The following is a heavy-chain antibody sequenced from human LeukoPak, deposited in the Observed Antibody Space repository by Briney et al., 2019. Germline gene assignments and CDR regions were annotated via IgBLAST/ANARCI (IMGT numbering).Heavy chain of an antibody. J-gene: IGHJ4*02. CDR1: GFSLSTSGVG. V-gene: IGHV2-5*02. Sequence: SGPTLVIPTQTLTLTCTFSGFSLSTSGVGVGWIRQPPGKALEWLALIYWDDDKRYSPSLKSRLTITKDTSKNQVVLTMTNMDPVDTATYYCAHRRESGNRLRYFDYWGQGTLVTVSS. CDR2: IYWDDDK. D-gene: IGHD3-9*01. CDR3: AHRRESGNRLRYFDY.